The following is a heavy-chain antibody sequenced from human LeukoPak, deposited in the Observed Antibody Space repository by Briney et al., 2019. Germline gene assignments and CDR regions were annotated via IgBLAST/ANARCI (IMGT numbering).Heavy chain of an antibody. CDR3: ARDSRRQLPH. V-gene: IGHV3-48*01. Sequence: QPGGSLRLSCAASGFPFSNHAMNWIRQAPGKGLEWLSYISSSSSGIYYADSVKGRFTISRDNAKNSLYLQMNSLKAEDTAVYYCARDSRRQLPHWGQGTLVTVSS. J-gene: IGHJ4*02. D-gene: IGHD6-19*01. CDR1: GFPFSNHA. CDR2: ISSSSSGI.